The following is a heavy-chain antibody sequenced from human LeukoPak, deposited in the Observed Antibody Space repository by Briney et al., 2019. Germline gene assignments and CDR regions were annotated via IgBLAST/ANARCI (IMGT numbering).Heavy chain of an antibody. CDR1: GGSISSYY. J-gene: IGHJ4*02. V-gene: IGHV4-59*12. CDR3: ARVTIFGYFDY. Sequence: PSETLSLTCTVSGGSISSYYWSWIRQPPGKGLEWIGYIYHSGSTYYNPSLKSRVTISVDRSKNQFSLKLSSVTAADTAVYYCARVTIFGYFDYWGQGTLVTVSS. CDR2: IYHSGST. D-gene: IGHD3-3*01.